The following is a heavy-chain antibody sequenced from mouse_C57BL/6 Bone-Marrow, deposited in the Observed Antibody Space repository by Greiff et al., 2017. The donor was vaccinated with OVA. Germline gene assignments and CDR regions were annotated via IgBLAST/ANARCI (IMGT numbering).Heavy chain of an antibody. CDR1: GFNITDYY. CDR2: IDPADGET. J-gene: IGHJ2*01. CDR3: ARRGGSYYFDF. Sequence: VQLQQSGAELVKPGASVKLSCTASGFNITDYYMHWVKQRPEQGLEWIGNIDPADGETKYAPKFQGKATLTADTSSTTAYLQLSSLTSEDAAVYYCARRGGSYYFDFWGQGTTLTVSS. V-gene: IGHV14-2*01.